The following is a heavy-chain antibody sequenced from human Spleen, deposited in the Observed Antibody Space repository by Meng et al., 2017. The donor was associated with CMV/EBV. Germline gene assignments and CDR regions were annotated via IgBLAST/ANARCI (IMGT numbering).Heavy chain of an antibody. Sequence: GESLKISCVASGFTFSSYAMSWVRQAPGRGLVWVSRINSDGSSTRYADSVKGRFTISRDNAKNTLYLQMNGLRAEDTAAYYCARFHPGAIPPATDVNFWGQGTLVTVSS. CDR2: INSDGSST. J-gene: IGHJ4*02. D-gene: IGHD2-2*01. CDR1: GFTFSSYA. V-gene: IGHV3-74*01. CDR3: ARFHPGAIPPATDVNF.